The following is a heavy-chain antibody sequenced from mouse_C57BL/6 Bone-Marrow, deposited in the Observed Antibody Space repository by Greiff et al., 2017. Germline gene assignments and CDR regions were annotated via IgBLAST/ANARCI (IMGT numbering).Heavy chain of an antibody. Sequence: QVQLQQSGAELARPGASVKLSCKASGYTFTSYGISWVKQRTGQGLEWIGEIYPRSGNTYYNEKFKGQATLTADKSSSTAYMQLSSLTSEDSAVYFCARSYYGSIPFAYRGQGTLVTVSA. J-gene: IGHJ3*01. V-gene: IGHV1-81*01. D-gene: IGHD1-1*01. CDR3: ARSYYGSIPFAY. CDR2: IYPRSGNT. CDR1: GYTFTSYG.